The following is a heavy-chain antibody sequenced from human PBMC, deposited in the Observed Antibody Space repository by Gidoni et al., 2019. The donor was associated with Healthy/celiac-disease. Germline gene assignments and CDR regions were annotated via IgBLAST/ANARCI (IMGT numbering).Heavy chain of an antibody. CDR3: AKDIRRTTVTSLRAFDI. D-gene: IGHD4-17*01. V-gene: IGHV3-9*01. CDR2: ISWNRGSL. CDR1: GFTFDDEA. Sequence: EVQLVESEGGLVQPGRSLRLSCAASGFTFDDEAMHWVRQAPGKGLEWVSGISWNRGSLGYADSVKGRFTISRHNAKTSLYLQMNSLRAEDTALYYCAKDIRRTTVTSLRAFDIWGQGTMVTVSS. J-gene: IGHJ3*02.